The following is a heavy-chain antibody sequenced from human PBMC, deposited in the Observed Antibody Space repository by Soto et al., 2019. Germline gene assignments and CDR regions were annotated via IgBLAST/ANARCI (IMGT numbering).Heavy chain of an antibody. CDR3: ARDHFATLDY. J-gene: IGHJ4*02. Sequence: EVQLVDSGGGLVQPGGSLGLSCAVSGFNFNTYWMHWVRQAPGKGLVWVSRLNSDGSSIIYAASVKGRFTITRDNAENTLYLQLSSLRAEDTAVYYCARDHFATLDYWGQGTLVTVSS. CDR1: GFNFNTYW. V-gene: IGHV3-74*01. CDR2: LNSDGSSI.